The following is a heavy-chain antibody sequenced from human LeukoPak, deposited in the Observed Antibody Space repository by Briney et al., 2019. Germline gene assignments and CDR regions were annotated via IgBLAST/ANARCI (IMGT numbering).Heavy chain of an antibody. D-gene: IGHD6-13*01. CDR2: ISYDGSNK. Sequence: GRSLRLSCAASGFTFSSYGMHWVRQAPGKGLEWVAVISYDGSNKYYADSVKGRSTISRDNSKNTLYLQMNSLRAEDTAVYYCAKEGYSSSWYWGDSYYYGMDVWGKGTTVTVSS. V-gene: IGHV3-30*18. J-gene: IGHJ6*04. CDR3: AKEGYSSSWYWGDSYYYGMDV. CDR1: GFTFSSYG.